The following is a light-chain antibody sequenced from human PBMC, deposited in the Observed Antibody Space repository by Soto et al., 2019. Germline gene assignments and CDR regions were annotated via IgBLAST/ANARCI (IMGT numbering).Light chain of an antibody. CDR1: QGITYW. CDR2: AAS. Sequence: DIQMTQSPSSMSASLGDRVTITCRASQGITYWLAWYQQRPGRAPKCLIYAASILESGVPSRFTGSGSGTNFPLTINDLQPEDFATYFCQQANSFPLTFGQGTRLEIK. V-gene: IGKV1-12*01. CDR3: QQANSFPLT. J-gene: IGKJ5*01.